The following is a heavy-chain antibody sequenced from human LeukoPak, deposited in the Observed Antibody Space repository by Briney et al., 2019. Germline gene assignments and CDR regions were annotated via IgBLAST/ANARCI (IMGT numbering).Heavy chain of an antibody. CDR1: GGSISSYY. Sequence: SETLSLTCTVSGGSISSYYWGWIRQPPGKGLEWIGTIYYSGSTYYNPSLKSRVTISVDTSKNQFSLKLSSVTAPDTAVYYCARHEDRNWYFDHWGQGTLVTVSS. CDR3: ARHEDRNWYFDH. V-gene: IGHV4-39*01. J-gene: IGHJ4*02. CDR2: IYYSGST. D-gene: IGHD1-1*01.